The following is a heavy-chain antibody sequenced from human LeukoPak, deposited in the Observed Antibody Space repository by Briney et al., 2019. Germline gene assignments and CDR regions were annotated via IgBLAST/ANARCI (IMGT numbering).Heavy chain of an antibody. J-gene: IGHJ4*02. CDR1: GFTFSSYA. Sequence: GGSLRLSCAASGFTFSSYAMSWVRQAPGKGLEWVSSISSSSSYIYYADSVKGRFTISRDNSKNTLYLQMNSLRAEDTAVYYCARDLGQTYYYGSGSLDWGQGTLVTVSS. CDR3: ARDLGQTYYYGSGSLD. D-gene: IGHD3-10*01. V-gene: IGHV3-21*01. CDR2: ISSSSSYI.